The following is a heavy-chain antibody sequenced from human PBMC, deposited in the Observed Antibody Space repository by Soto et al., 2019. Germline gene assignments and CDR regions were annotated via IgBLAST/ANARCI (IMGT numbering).Heavy chain of an antibody. CDR3: ARMGGLFYYYYMDG. CDR2: IDWTGDNT. Sequence: QLVESGGGVGRPGGSLRLSCEASGFSLDDYGMTWVRQAPGKGLEWVSSIDWTGDNTGYADSVKGRFIISRDNAKNSMFLQMNSLRAEDTAFYYCARMGGLFYYYYMDGWGKGTTVTVSS. V-gene: IGHV3-20*04. CDR1: GFSLDDYG. D-gene: IGHD3-16*01. J-gene: IGHJ6*03.